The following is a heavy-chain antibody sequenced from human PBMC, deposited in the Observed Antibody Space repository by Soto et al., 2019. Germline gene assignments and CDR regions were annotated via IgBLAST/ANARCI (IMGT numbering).Heavy chain of an antibody. Sequence: QVQLVQSGAEVRKPGASVKVSCKACGYTFSSYGISWVRQAAGQELAWMGWISAYNGNTNYAQKLQGRVTMTTDTSTSTAYMELRSLRSDDTAVYYCARELTFHGMDVWGQGTTVTVSS. V-gene: IGHV1-18*01. D-gene: IGHD3-16*01. CDR2: ISAYNGNT. CDR1: GYTFSSYG. CDR3: ARELTFHGMDV. J-gene: IGHJ6*02.